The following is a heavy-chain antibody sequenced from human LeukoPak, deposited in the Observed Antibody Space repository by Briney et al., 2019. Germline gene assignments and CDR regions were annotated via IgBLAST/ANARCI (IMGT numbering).Heavy chain of an antibody. V-gene: IGHV5-51*01. D-gene: IGHD4-17*01. J-gene: IGHJ6*02. CDR2: IYPADSDT. CDR3: ARYPPTATTAYYYGMDV. Sequence: KTGESLKISCKGSGYSFSRYWIGWVRQMPGKDLEWMGIIYPADSDTRYNPSFQGQVTISADKSISTAYLQWSSLKASDTAKYYCARYPPTATTAYYYGMDVWGQGTTVTVSS. CDR1: GYSFSRYW.